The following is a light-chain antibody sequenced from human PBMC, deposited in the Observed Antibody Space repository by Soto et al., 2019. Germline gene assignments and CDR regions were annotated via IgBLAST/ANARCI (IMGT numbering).Light chain of an antibody. CDR1: QSISSL. Sequence: EIVLTQSPATLSLSPGERATLSCRASQSISSLLAWYQQKPGQAPRLLMYDASNRATGIPARFSGGGSGTDFTLTISSLEPEDLAVYYCQQRNNWPLTFGGGTKVEIK. J-gene: IGKJ4*01. CDR3: QQRNNWPLT. V-gene: IGKV3-11*01. CDR2: DAS.